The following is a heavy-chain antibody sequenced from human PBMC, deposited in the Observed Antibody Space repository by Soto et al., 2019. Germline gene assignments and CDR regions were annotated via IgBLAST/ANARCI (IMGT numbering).Heavy chain of an antibody. CDR2: ISGSGGST. CDR1: GFTFSSYA. CDR3: AKDLVESFATGVWYFEL. J-gene: IGHJ2*01. Sequence: EVQLLESGGGLVQPGGSLRLSCAASGFTFSSYAMSWVRQAPGKGLEWVSAISGSGGSTYYADSVKGRFTISRDNSKNTLDLQMSSLRAEDTAVYYCAKDLVESFATGVWYFELWGRGTPVTVPS. V-gene: IGHV3-23*01. D-gene: IGHD2-2*01.